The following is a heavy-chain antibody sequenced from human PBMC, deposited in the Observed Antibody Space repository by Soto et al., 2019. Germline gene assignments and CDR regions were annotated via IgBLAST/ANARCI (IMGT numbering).Heavy chain of an antibody. V-gene: IGHV4-59*01. Sequence: SETLSLTCTVSGGSISSYYWSWIRQPPGKGLEWIGYIYYSGSTNYNPSLKSRVTISVDTSKNQFSLKLSSVTAADTAVYYCARASIAVAGKKWGPFDYWGQGTLVTV. CDR3: ARASIAVAGKKWGPFDY. J-gene: IGHJ4*02. CDR2: IYYSGST. CDR1: GGSISSYY. D-gene: IGHD6-19*01.